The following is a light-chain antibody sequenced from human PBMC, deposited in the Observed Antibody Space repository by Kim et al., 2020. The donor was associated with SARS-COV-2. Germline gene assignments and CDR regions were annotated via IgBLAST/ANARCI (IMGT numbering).Light chain of an antibody. J-gene: IGLJ2*01. CDR1: GSGIGYRNF. Sequence: GQPITISCTGTGSGIGYRNFVSWYQQHPGKAPRLMIYDVTNRPSGVSHRFSGSKSGNTASLAISGLQTEDEAAYYCSSYTNSGTVVFGGGTQLTVL. CDR3: SSYTNSGTVV. CDR2: DVT. V-gene: IGLV2-14*03.